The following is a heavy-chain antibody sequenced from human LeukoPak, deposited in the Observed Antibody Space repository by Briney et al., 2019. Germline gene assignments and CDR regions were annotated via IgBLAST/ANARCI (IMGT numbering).Heavy chain of an antibody. J-gene: IGHJ4*02. D-gene: IGHD2-8*02. CDR3: ARDTGLAPDY. Sequence: GGSLRLSCAASGFTFSSYAMHRVRQAPGKGLEWVAVISYDGSNKYYADSVKGRFTISRDNSKNTLYLQMNSLRAEDTAVYYCARDTGLAPDYWGQGTLVTVSS. CDR2: ISYDGSNK. V-gene: IGHV3-30-3*01. CDR1: GFTFSSYA.